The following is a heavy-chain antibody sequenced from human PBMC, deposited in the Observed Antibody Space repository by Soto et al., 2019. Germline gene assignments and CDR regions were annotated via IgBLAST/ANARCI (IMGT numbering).Heavy chain of an antibody. CDR1: GFTFSSYA. CDR2: ISGSGGST. Sequence: GGFLRLSCAASGFTFSSYAMSWVRQAPGKGLEWVSAISGSGGSTYYADSVKGRFTISRDNSKNTLYLQMNSLRAEDTAVYYCAKEFVYDFWSGYPSNWFDPWGQGTLVTISS. J-gene: IGHJ5*02. V-gene: IGHV3-23*01. CDR3: AKEFVYDFWSGYPSNWFDP. D-gene: IGHD3-3*01.